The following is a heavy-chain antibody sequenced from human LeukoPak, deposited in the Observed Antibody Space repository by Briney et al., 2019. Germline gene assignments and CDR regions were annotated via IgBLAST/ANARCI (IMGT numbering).Heavy chain of an antibody. CDR3: ARDWYTGSYHDAFDI. V-gene: IGHV4-4*07. D-gene: IGHD1-26*01. Sequence: PSETLSLTCTVSSGSISSYHWSWIRQPAGKGLEWIGRIYTSGSTNYNPSLKSRVTPSVDTSKNQISLNMSSVTAADTAVYYCARDWYTGSYHDAFDIWGQGTLVIVSS. CDR1: SGSISSYH. J-gene: IGHJ3*02. CDR2: IYTSGST.